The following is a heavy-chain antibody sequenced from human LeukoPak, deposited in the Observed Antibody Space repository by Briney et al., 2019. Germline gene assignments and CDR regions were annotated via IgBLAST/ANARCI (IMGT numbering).Heavy chain of an antibody. CDR1: GFTLSSYA. D-gene: IGHD3-22*01. V-gene: IGHV3-30*04. CDR3: AKDQLRYYDTSGYYRL. J-gene: IGHJ4*02. Sequence: GGSLRLSCAASGFTLSSYAMHWVRQAPGKGLEWVAVISYDGSNKYYADSVKGRFTISRDNSKNTLYLQMNSLRAEDTAVYYCAKDQLRYYDTSGYYRLWGQGNLVTVSS. CDR2: ISYDGSNK.